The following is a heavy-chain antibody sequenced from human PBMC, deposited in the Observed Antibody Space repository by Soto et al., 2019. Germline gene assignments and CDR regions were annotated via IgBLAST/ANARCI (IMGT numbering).Heavy chain of an antibody. D-gene: IGHD3-16*02. Sequence: PGESPKTSCKGSGYSFTSYWIGRGRQMPGKGLEWMGIIYPGDSDTRYSPSFQGQVTISDDKSISTAYPPWSSLKASDTAMYYCARSSIYDYVWGSYRYTPDYYYYGMDVWGQGTTVTVSS. V-gene: IGHV5-51*01. CDR1: GYSFTSYW. CDR2: IYPGDSDT. CDR3: ARSSIYDYVWGSYRYTPDYYYYGMDV. J-gene: IGHJ6*02.